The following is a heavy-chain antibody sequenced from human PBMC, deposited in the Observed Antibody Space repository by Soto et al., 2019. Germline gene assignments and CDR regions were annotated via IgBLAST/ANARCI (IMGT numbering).Heavy chain of an antibody. Sequence: ASETLSLTCAVYGGSFSGYYWSWIRQPPGKGLEWIGEINHSGSTNYNPSLKSRVTISVDTSKNQFSLKLSSVTAADTAVYYCARRHRGYSYVNWFDPWGQGTLVTVSS. J-gene: IGHJ5*02. CDR2: INHSGST. CDR1: GGSFSGYY. D-gene: IGHD5-18*01. V-gene: IGHV4-34*01. CDR3: ARRHRGYSYVNWFDP.